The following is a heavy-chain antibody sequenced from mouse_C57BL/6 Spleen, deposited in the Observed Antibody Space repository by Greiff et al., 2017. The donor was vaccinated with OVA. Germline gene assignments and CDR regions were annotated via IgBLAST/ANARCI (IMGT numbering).Heavy chain of an antibody. V-gene: IGHV1-54*01. CDR1: GYAFTNYL. CDR2: INPGSGGT. CDR3: ARLGYDYSYFDY. D-gene: IGHD2-4*01. Sequence: VQLQESGAELVRPGTSVKVSCKASGYAFTNYLIEWVKQRPGQGLEWIGVINPGSGGTNYNEKFKGKATLTADKSSSTAYMQLSSLTSEDSAVYFCARLGYDYSYFDYWGQGTTLTVSS. J-gene: IGHJ2*01.